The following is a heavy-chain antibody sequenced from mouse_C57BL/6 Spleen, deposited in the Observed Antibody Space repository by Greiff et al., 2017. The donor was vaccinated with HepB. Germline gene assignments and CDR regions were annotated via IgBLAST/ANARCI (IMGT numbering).Heavy chain of an antibody. CDR3: ARRRDYGSSYWYFDV. J-gene: IGHJ1*03. V-gene: IGHV5-17*01. D-gene: IGHD1-1*01. CDR1: GFTFSDYG. Sequence: EVMLVESGGGLVKPGGSLKLSCAASGFTFSDYGMHWVRQAPEQGLEWVAYISSGSSTIYYADTVKGRFTISRDNAKNTLFLQMTSLRSEDTAMYYCARRRDYGSSYWYFDVWGTGTTVTVSS. CDR2: ISSGSSTI.